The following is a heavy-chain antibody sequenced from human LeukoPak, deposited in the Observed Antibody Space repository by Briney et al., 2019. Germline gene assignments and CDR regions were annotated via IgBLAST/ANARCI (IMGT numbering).Heavy chain of an antibody. J-gene: IGHJ5*02. Sequence: ASVKVSCKASGYTFTGYYMHWVRQAPGQGLEWMGWINPNSGGTNYAQKFQGRVTMTRGTSISTAYMELSRLRSDDTAVYYCARNRIDLVWFDPWGQGTLVTVSS. D-gene: IGHD2-15*01. CDR2: INPNSGGT. CDR1: GYTFTGYY. CDR3: ARNRIDLVWFDP. V-gene: IGHV1-2*02.